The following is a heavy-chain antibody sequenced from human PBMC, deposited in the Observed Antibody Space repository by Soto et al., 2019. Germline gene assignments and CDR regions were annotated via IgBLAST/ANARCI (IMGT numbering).Heavy chain of an antibody. J-gene: IGHJ4*02. CDR1: GASISSDY. CDR3: ARHVDCSSTTCYDFDS. CDR2: IHSRGIT. D-gene: IGHD2-2*01. Sequence: SETLSLTCTVSGASISSDYWSWIRQSPGQGLEWIGYIHSRGITKYNPSLRSRATISLDTSANQFSLKLSSFSAADTAVHYCARHVDCSSTTCYDFDSWGQGTLVTVSS. V-gene: IGHV4-59*08.